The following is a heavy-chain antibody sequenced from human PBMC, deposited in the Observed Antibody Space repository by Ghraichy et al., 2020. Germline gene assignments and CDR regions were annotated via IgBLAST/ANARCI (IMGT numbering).Heavy chain of an antibody. D-gene: IGHD1-1*01. CDR3: ADHGAEARYDFDY. CDR2: ITHRGNT. V-gene: IGHV4-34*01. Sequence: SETLSLTCAVYGESLNDYYWSWIRQPPGKRLEWIGEITHRGNTNFNPSLKSRVTISADTSKNQFSLKLTSVTAADTAVYYCADHGAEARYDFDYWGQGILVTVSS. J-gene: IGHJ4*02. CDR1: GESLNDYY.